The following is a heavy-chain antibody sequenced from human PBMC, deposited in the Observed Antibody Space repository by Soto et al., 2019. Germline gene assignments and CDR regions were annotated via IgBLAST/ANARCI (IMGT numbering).Heavy chain of an antibody. CDR3: ARDSVEEYYDFWSADHRFDP. D-gene: IGHD3-3*01. CDR1: GFTFGDYY. V-gene: IGHV3-64*01. J-gene: IGHJ5*02. CDR2: ISSNGGST. Sequence: PGGSLRLSCAASGFTFGDYYVSWVRQAPGKGLEYVSAISSNGGSTYYANSVKGRFTISRDNSKNTLYLQMGSLRAEDMAVYYCARDSVEEYYDFWSADHRFDPWGQGTLVTVSS.